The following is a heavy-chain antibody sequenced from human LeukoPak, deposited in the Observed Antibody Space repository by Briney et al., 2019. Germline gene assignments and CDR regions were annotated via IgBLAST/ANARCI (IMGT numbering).Heavy chain of an antibody. Sequence: SETLSLTCTVSGGSISSSSYYWGWIRQPPGKGLEWIGSIYYSGSTYYNPSLKSRVTISVDTSKNQFSLKLSSVTAADTAVYYCARNPTGGLYYFDSWGQGMLVTVSS. D-gene: IGHD2-8*02. V-gene: IGHV4-39*01. CDR1: GGSISSSSYY. CDR3: ARNPTGGLYYFDS. J-gene: IGHJ4*02. CDR2: IYYSGST.